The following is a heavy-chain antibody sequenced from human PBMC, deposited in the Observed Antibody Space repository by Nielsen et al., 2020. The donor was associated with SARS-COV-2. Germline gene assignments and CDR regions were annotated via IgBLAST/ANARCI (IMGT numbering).Heavy chain of an antibody. J-gene: IGHJ4*02. D-gene: IGHD3-10*01. Sequence: SETLSLTCTVSGGSISSGGYYWSWIRQHPGKGLEWIGYIYYSGSTNYNPSLKSRVTISVDTSKNQFSLKLSSVTAADTAVYYCARAYYYGSGSYYPLLDYWGQGTLVTVSS. CDR1: GGSISSGGYY. CDR2: IYYSGST. CDR3: ARAYYYGSGSYYPLLDY. V-gene: IGHV4-61*08.